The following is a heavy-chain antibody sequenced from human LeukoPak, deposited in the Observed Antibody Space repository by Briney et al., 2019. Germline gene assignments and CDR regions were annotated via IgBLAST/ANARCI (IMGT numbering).Heavy chain of an antibody. Sequence: PGGSLRLSCVASGFTFSSYWMSWVRQAPGKGLEWVANIKQDGSEKYYVDSVKGRFTISRDNAKNSLYLQMNSLRAEDTAVYYCARDNGPPPSRVTSYYMDVWGKGTTVTVSS. CDR2: IKQDGSEK. CDR3: ARDNGPPPSRVTSYYMDV. V-gene: IGHV3-7*01. D-gene: IGHD2-8*01. J-gene: IGHJ6*03. CDR1: GFTFSSYW.